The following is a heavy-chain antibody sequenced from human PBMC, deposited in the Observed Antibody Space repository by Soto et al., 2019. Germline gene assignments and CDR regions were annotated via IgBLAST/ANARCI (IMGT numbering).Heavy chain of an antibody. Sequence: QVQLVQSGAEVKKPGASVKVSCKASGYTFTSYYMHWVRQAPGQGLEWMGIINPSGGSTSYAQKFQGRVPMTRDTSTSTVYMELSSLRSEDTAVYYCARDPYPGYSSTSCYGVENYYFDYWGQGTLVTVSS. CDR2: INPSGGST. CDR1: GYTFTSYY. J-gene: IGHJ4*02. V-gene: IGHV1-46*03. D-gene: IGHD2-2*01. CDR3: ARDPYPGYSSTSCYGVENYYFDY.